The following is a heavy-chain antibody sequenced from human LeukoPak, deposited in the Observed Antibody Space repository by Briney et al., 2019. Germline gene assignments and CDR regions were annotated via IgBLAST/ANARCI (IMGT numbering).Heavy chain of an antibody. CDR3: GKTTVGYSSGQKPAWPVDY. D-gene: IGHD5-18*01. Sequence: GGSLRLSCEASGFTFGSHAMYWVRQAPGKGLEWVAGIFGSSGSPHYADPVKGRFTISRDNSRNTVYLQINSLRAEDTAVYYCGKTTVGYSSGQKPAWPVDYWGQGTLVTVSS. CDR1: GFTFGSHA. J-gene: IGHJ4*02. V-gene: IGHV3-23*01. CDR2: IFGSSGSP.